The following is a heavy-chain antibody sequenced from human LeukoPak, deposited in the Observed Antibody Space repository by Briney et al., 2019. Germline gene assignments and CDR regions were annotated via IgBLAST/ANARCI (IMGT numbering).Heavy chain of an antibody. CDR1: GFTFSSYA. CDR2: ISGSGGST. J-gene: IGHJ4*02. CDR3: AKGPNYCSGGSCYLPDY. Sequence: PGGSLRLSCAASGFTFSSYAMSRVRQAPGKGLEWVSAISGSGGSTYYADSVKGRFTISRDNSKNTLYLQMNSLRAEDTAVYCCAKGPNYCSGGSCYLPDYWGQGTLVTVSS. V-gene: IGHV3-23*01. D-gene: IGHD2-15*01.